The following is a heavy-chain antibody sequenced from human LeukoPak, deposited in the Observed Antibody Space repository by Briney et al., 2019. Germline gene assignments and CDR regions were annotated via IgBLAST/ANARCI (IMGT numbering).Heavy chain of an antibody. V-gene: IGHV3-23*01. Sequence: GGSLRLSCAASGFTFSSYGMSWVRQAPGKGLEWVSAISGSGTNTYYADSVKGRFTISRDNSKSTLSLQMNNLRGEDTAVYYCAKDFRIGYSAHFDYWGQGALVTVSS. CDR2: ISGSGTNT. CDR1: GFTFSSYG. CDR3: AKDFRIGYSAHFDY. J-gene: IGHJ4*02. D-gene: IGHD2-21*01.